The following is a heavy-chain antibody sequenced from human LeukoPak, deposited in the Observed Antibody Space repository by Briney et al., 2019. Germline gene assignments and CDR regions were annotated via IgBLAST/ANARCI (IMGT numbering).Heavy chain of an antibody. CDR2: IYYTGST. D-gene: IGHD3-3*01. Sequence: SETLSLTCTVPGGSIGTFYWSWIRRPPGKGLEWIGYIYYTGSTNYNPSLKSRVTISVDTSKNQASLRLTSVTAADTAVYYCVREQRSYDFSSSFYVAHGMDVWGQGTTVIVSS. CDR1: GGSIGTFY. CDR3: VREQRSYDFSSSFYVAHGMDV. V-gene: IGHV4-59*01. J-gene: IGHJ6*02.